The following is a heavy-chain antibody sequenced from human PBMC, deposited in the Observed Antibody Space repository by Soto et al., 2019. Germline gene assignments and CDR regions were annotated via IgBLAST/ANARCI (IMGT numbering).Heavy chain of an antibody. CDR1: GGSISSGGYY. CDR3: ANEHKSITIFDVGGMDV. V-gene: IGHV4-39*01. D-gene: IGHD3-3*01. CDR2: IYYSGST. J-gene: IGHJ6*02. Sequence: TSETLSLTCTVSGGSISSGGYYWSWIRQHPGKGLEWIGSIYYSGSTYYNPSLKSRVTISVDTSKNQFSLKLSSVTAADTAVYYCANEHKSITIFDVGGMDVWGRGTTVTVSS.